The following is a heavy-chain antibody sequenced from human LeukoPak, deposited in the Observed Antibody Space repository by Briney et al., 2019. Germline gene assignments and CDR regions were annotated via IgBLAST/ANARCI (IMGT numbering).Heavy chain of an antibody. V-gene: IGHV4-59*01. CDR1: GGSISGYY. Sequence: SETLSLTRTVSGGSISGYYWTWIRQPPGKGLEWIGHIYYGGDTNYNPSLKSRVTVSADTFKNQFSLKVSSVTAADTAVYYCARWTNCGGDCYILQHWGQGTPVTVSS. D-gene: IGHD2-21*02. CDR3: ARWTNCGGDCYILQH. CDR2: IYYGGDT. J-gene: IGHJ1*01.